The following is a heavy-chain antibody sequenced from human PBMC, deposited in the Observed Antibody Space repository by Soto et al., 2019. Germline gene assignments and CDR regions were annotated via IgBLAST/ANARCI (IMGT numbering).Heavy chain of an antibody. CDR2: IWYDGSNK. V-gene: IGHV3-33*01. CDR1: GFTFSSYG. J-gene: IGHJ6*02. D-gene: IGHD3-10*01. Sequence: QVQLVESGGGVVQPGRSLRLSCAASGFTFSSYGMHWGRQAPGKGLEWVAVIWYDGSNKYYADSVKGRFTISRDNFKNTAYLQMNSPRAEDTAVYYCARDRTVRVRYGMDVWGQGTTVTVSS. CDR3: ARDRTVRVRYGMDV.